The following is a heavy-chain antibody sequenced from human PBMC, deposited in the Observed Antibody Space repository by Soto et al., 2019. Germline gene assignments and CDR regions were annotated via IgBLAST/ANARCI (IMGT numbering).Heavy chain of an antibody. CDR2: IWYDGSNK. CDR3: ARDGKRFLEWLPLYYMDV. CDR1: GFTFSSYG. J-gene: IGHJ6*03. V-gene: IGHV3-33*01. Sequence: GGSLRLSCAASGFTFSSYGMHWVRQAPGKGLEWVAVIWYDGSNKYYADSVKGRFTISRNNSKNTLYLQMNSLRAEDTAVYYCARDGKRFLEWLPLYYMDVWGKGTTVTVSS. D-gene: IGHD3-3*01.